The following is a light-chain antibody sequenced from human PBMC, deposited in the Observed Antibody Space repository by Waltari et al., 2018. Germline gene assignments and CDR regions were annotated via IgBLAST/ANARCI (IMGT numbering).Light chain of an antibody. CDR1: SGSISTTSY. V-gene: IGLV8-61*01. Sequence: QTVVTQEPSLSVSPGGTVTLTCALSSGSISTTSYPTWYQQTPGQAPRTLVYKANARSSGVPDRFSGSILGNTAALTNTGAQADDESDYYCALYMGSGIWVFGGGTRLTVL. CDR3: ALYMGSGIWV. CDR2: KAN. J-gene: IGLJ3*02.